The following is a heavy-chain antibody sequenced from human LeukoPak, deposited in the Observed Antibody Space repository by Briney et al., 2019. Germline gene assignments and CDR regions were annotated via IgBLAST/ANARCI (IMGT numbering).Heavy chain of an antibody. CDR2: IWYDGSNK. CDR3: ARGRWLPTGGDY. CDR1: GFTFSSYG. V-gene: IGHV3-33*01. D-gene: IGHD4-23*01. Sequence: PGGSLRLSCAASGFTFSSYGMHWVRQAPGKGLEWVAVIWYDGSNKYYADSVKGRFTISRDNSKNTLYLQMNSLRVEDTAVYYCARGRWLPTGGDYWGQGTLVTVSS. J-gene: IGHJ4*02.